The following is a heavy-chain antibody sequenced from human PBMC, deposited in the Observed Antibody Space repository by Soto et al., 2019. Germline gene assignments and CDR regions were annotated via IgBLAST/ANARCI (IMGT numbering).Heavy chain of an antibody. J-gene: IGHJ4*02. Sequence: SETLSLTCTVSGGSISSYYWSWIRQPPGKGLEWIGYIYYSGSTNYNPSLKSRVTISVDTSKNQFSLKLSSVTAADTAVYYCARYYDSSGFYDSWGQGILVTV. CDR1: GGSISSYY. V-gene: IGHV4-59*01. D-gene: IGHD3-22*01. CDR3: ARYYDSSGFYDS. CDR2: IYYSGST.